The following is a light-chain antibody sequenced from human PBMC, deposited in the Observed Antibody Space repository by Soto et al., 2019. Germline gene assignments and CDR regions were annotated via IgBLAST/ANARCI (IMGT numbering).Light chain of an antibody. V-gene: IGKV3-20*01. CDR3: QHYGYSRWT. CDR2: GVY. Sequence: IVLTQSPGTLSLSPGKRATLSCRASLTGNNNYLAWYQHKSGQAPKLLIYGVYTRATGIPDRFTGSGSGSEFTLTITRLEPEDSAVYFCQHYGYSRWTFGQGTKVEIK. J-gene: IGKJ1*01. CDR1: LTGNNNY.